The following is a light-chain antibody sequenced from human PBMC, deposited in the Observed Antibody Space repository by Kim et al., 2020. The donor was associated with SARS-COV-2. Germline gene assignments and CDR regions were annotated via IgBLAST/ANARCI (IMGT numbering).Light chain of an antibody. Sequence: VYPGQTASITCSGDELGDKYACWYQQKPGQSPVLVIYQDSKWPSGIPERFSGSNSGNTATLTIGGTQAMDEADYYCQAWDSSTAVFGGGTQLTVL. CDR1: ELGDKY. CDR3: QAWDSSTAV. J-gene: IGLJ2*01. V-gene: IGLV3-1*01. CDR2: QDS.